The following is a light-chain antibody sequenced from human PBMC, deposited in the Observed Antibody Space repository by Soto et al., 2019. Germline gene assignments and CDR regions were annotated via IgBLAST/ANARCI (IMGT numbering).Light chain of an antibody. CDR1: QSVSSSY. Sequence: EIVLTQSPGTLCLSPGERATLSCRASQSVSSSYLAWYQQKPGQAPRLLIYGASSRATGIPDRFSGSGSGTDFTLTISRLEPEDFAVYFCQQYAGPAWTFGQGTKVDIK. CDR3: QQYAGPAWT. J-gene: IGKJ1*01. V-gene: IGKV3-20*01. CDR2: GAS.